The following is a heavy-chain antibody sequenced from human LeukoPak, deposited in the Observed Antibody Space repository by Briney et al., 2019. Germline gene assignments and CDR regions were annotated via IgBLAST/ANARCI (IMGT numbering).Heavy chain of an antibody. V-gene: IGHV4-59*08. CDR2: IFHSGST. CDR1: GGSISSYW. D-gene: IGHD3-22*01. J-gene: IGHJ4*02. Sequence: SETLSLTCTVSGGSISSYWWSWVRQPPGKGLEWIGHIFHSGSTTYNASLQSRVTISVDTSKNQFSLNLNSVTAADTALYYCARFTRYDGAGYYLDYWGQGTLVTVSS. CDR3: ARFTRYDGAGYYLDY.